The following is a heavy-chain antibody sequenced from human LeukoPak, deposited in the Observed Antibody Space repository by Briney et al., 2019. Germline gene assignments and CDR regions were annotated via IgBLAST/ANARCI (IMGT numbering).Heavy chain of an antibody. CDR2: ISGDGGTT. CDR1: GFTFSTYA. J-gene: IGHJ4*02. Sequence: GGSLRLSCAASGFTFSTYAMSWVRQAPGKGLEWVSTISGDGGTTYYADSVKGRFTISRDNSKKPMYLQMNSLRVEDTAVYYCAKPPPGSSSWLFDYWGQGTLVTVSS. CDR3: AKPPPGSSSWLFDY. V-gene: IGHV3-23*01. D-gene: IGHD2-2*01.